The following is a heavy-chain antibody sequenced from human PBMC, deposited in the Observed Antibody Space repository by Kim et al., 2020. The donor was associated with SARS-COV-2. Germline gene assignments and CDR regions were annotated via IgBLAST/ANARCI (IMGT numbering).Heavy chain of an antibody. CDR1: GFTFSSYW. Sequence: GGSLRLSCAASGFTFSSYWMHWVRQAPGKGLVWVSRINSDGSSTSYADSVKGRFTISRDNAKNTLYLQMNSLRAEDTAVYYCARSYYGSGSYLGSYFDYWGQGTLVTVSS. D-gene: IGHD3-10*01. CDR2: INSDGSST. CDR3: ARSYYGSGSYLGSYFDY. V-gene: IGHV3-74*01. J-gene: IGHJ4*02.